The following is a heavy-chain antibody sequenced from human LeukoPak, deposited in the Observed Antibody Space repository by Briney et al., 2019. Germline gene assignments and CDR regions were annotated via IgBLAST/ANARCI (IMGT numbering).Heavy chain of an antibody. CDR3: ARESLSATLIFDF. Sequence: GASVKVSCKASGDTFSKYGISWVRQAPGQGLEWMGRIIPILEGIDYAQKFQGRVSITADKSTSTAYMEVSSLKSEDTAVYYCARESLSATLIFDFWGRGTLVTVSS. D-gene: IGHD5-12*01. CDR1: GDTFSKYG. J-gene: IGHJ4*02. V-gene: IGHV1-69*04. CDR2: IIPILEGI.